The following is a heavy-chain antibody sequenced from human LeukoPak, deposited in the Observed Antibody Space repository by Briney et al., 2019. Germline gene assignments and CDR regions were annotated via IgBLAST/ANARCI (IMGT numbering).Heavy chain of an antibody. D-gene: IGHD4/OR15-4a*01. J-gene: IGHJ5*02. Sequence: SETLSLTCTVSSGSIRDYYWSWIRQPPGKGLEWIGYIYYTGSTTSNPSLKSQVTISVDTSKNQFSLKLSSVTAADTAVYYCARGLTTPPYNWFDPWGQGTLVTVSS. CDR1: SGSIRDYY. CDR3: ARGLTTPPYNWFDP. V-gene: IGHV4-59*01. CDR2: IYYTGST.